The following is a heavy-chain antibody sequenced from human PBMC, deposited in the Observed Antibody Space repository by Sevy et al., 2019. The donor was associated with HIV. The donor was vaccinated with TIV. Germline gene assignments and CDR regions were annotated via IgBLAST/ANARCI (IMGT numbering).Heavy chain of an antibody. CDR1: GFTFSDFA. J-gene: IGHJ4*02. Sequence: GGSLRLSCAASGFTFSDFAMGWVRQAPGKGLEWVALILFDGRNKYYADSVMGRFTISSDNSKKTLFLEMNSLRHDDTAMYYCASRGGDFWNGYNFDHWGQGTLVTVSS. CDR2: ILFDGRNK. V-gene: IGHV3-30*03. CDR3: ASRGGDFWNGYNFDH. D-gene: IGHD3-3*01.